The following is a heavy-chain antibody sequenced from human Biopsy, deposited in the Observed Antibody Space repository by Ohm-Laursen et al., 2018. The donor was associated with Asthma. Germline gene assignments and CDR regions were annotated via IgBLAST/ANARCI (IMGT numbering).Heavy chain of an antibody. Sequence: ASVKVFCKASGDSFSNYAISWVRQAPGQGLEWMGRIDPNSGGTNYAQKFQGRVTMTRDTSISTAYMELSSLRSEDTAVYYCARGMVSGFCSDGSCYHLDDWGQGTLVTVSS. J-gene: IGHJ4*02. V-gene: IGHV1-8*02. CDR1: GDSFSNYA. CDR3: ARGMVSGFCSDGSCYHLDD. D-gene: IGHD2-15*01. CDR2: IDPNSGGT.